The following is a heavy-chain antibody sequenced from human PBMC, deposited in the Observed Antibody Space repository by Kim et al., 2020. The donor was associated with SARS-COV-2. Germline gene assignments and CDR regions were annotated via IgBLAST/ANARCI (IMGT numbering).Heavy chain of an antibody. V-gene: IGHV4-39*01. CDR2: IYYCGST. CDR3: SRREGAYTFCWFVP. Sequence: SETLSLTCTVSGGSISSSSFYWGWIRQPPGKGLEWIGSIYYCGSTYYNSSLKSRVAISVDTSKNEFSLKLRSVTAADTSVYYCSRREGAYTFCWFVPLG. J-gene: IGHJ5*02. CDR1: GGSISSSSFY. D-gene: IGHD2-2*02.